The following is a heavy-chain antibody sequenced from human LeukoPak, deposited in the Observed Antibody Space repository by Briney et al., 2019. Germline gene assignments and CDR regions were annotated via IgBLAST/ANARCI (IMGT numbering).Heavy chain of an antibody. J-gene: IGHJ4*02. CDR3: ARDKPPTSITMVRGVGVDY. V-gene: IGHV3-21*01. D-gene: IGHD3-10*01. CDR1: GFTFSSYS. Sequence: GGSLRLSCAASGFTFSSYSMNWVRQAPGKGLEWVSSISSSSSYIYYADSVKGRFTISRDNAKNSLYLQMNSLRAEDTAVYYCARDKPPTSITMVRGVGVDYWGQGTLVTVSS. CDR2: ISSSSSYI.